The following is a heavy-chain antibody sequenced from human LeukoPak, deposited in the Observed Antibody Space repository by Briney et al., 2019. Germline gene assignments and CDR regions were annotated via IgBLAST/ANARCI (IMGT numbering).Heavy chain of an antibody. CDR3: ARLPGYSSSWYDWYFDL. CDR2: IWYDGGNK. D-gene: IGHD6-13*01. V-gene: IGHV3-33*08. Sequence: PGGSLRLSCAASGFTFSSYGMHWVRQAPGKGLEWVAVIWYDGGNKYYADSVKGRFTISRDNAKNSLYLQMNSLRAEDTAVYYCARLPGYSSSWYDWYFDLWGRGTLVTVSS. CDR1: GFTFSSYG. J-gene: IGHJ2*01.